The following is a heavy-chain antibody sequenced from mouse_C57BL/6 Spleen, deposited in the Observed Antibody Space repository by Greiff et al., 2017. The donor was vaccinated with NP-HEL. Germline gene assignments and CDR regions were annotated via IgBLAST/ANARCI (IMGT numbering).Heavy chain of an antibody. J-gene: IGHJ1*03. CDR1: GYTFTSYW. D-gene: IGHD1-1*01. Sequence: VQLQQPGAELVMPGASVKLSCKASGYTFTSYWMHWVKQRPGQGLEWIGEIDPSDSYTNYNQKFKGKSTLTVDKSSSTAYMQLSSLTSEDSAVYYCARDYGSRSYWYFDVWGTGTTVTVSS. CDR2: IDPSDSYT. V-gene: IGHV1-69*01. CDR3: ARDYGSRSYWYFDV.